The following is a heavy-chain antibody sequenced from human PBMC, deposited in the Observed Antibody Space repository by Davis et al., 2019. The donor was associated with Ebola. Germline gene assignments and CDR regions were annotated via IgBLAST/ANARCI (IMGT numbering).Heavy chain of an antibody. J-gene: IGHJ6*02. Sequence: MPSETLSLTCTVSGGSISSGSYYWGWIRQSPGKGLEWIGSIYHGGRTYYNPSLKSRVIMSVDTPKNQFSLKLSSVTAADTAVYYCARGNYGDYIVLSYYNMDVWGQGTTVTVSS. CDR1: GGSISSGSYY. V-gene: IGHV4-39*07. CDR2: IYHGGRT. CDR3: ARGNYGDYIVLSYYNMDV. D-gene: IGHD4-17*01.